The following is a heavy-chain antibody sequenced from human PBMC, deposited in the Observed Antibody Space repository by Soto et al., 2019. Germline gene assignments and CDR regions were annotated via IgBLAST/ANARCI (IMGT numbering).Heavy chain of an antibody. J-gene: IGHJ6*02. V-gene: IGHV3-23*01. D-gene: IGHD4-17*01. CDR3: AKDLLTTEYYYNYGMDV. Sequence: GGSLRLSCAASGFTFSSHAMSWVRLAPGKGLEWVSAISGSGGSTYYADSVKGRFTISRDNSKNTLYLQMNSLRAEDTAEYYCAKDLLTTEYYYNYGMDVWGQGTTVTVSS. CDR2: ISGSGGST. CDR1: GFTFSSHA.